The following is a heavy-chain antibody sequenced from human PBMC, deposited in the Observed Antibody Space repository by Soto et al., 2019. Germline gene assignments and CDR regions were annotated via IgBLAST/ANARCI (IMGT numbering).Heavy chain of an antibody. J-gene: IGHJ6*02. CDR2: INPNSGGT. D-gene: IGHD3-22*01. CDR3: ARDHYDSSGYYVPPTGYGMDV. CDR1: GYTFTGYY. Sequence: ASVKVSCKASGYTFTGYYMHWVRQAPGQGLEWMGWINPNSGGTNYAQKFQGRVTMTRDTSISTAYMELSRLRSDGTAVYYCARDHYDSSGYYVPPTGYGMDVWGQGTTVTVSS. V-gene: IGHV1-2*02.